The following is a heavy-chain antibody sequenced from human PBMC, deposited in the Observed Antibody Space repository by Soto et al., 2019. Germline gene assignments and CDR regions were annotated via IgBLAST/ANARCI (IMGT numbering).Heavy chain of an antibody. CDR3: ARMVRGVIPFDY. CDR1: GFTFSSYS. D-gene: IGHD3-10*01. CDR2: ISSSSSYI. Sequence: EVQLVDSGGGLVKPGGSLRLSCAASGFTFSSYSMNWVRQAPGKGLEWVSSISSSSSYIYYADSVKGRFTISRDNAKNSLYLQMNSLRAEDTAVYYCARMVRGVIPFDYWGQGTLVTVSS. V-gene: IGHV3-21*01. J-gene: IGHJ4*02.